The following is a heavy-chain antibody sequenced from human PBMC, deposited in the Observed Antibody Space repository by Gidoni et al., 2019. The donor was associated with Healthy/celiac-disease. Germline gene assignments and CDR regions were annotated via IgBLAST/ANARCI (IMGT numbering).Heavy chain of an antibody. V-gene: IGHV3-23*01. CDR1: GFTFSSYA. J-gene: IGHJ6*02. D-gene: IGHD2-2*01. CDR3: AKWVGYCSSTSCYQGFPDENYYYGMDV. Sequence: EVQLLESGGGLVQPGGSLRLSCAASGFTFSSYAMSWVRLAPGKGVEWVSAISGSGGSTYYADSVKGRFTISRDNSKNTLYLQMNSLRAEDKAVYYCAKWVGYCSSTSCYQGFPDENYYYGMDVWGQGTTVTVSS. CDR2: ISGSGGST.